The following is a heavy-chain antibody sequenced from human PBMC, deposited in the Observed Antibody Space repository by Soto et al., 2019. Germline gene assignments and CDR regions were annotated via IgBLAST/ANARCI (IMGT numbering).Heavy chain of an antibody. V-gene: IGHV4-59*11. J-gene: IGHJ4*02. D-gene: IGHD2-2*01. Sequence: PSETLSLTCTVSGGSISSHYWSWIRQPPGKGLEWIGYIYYSGNTNYNPSLKSRFTISADTSKNQFSLMVSSVTAADTAVYYCARDGGGSSATIDYWGQGALVTV. CDR3: ARDGGGSSATIDY. CDR2: IYYSGNT. CDR1: GGSISSHY.